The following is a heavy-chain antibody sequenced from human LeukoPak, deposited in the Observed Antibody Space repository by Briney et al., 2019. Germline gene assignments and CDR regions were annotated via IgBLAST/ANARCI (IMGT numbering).Heavy chain of an antibody. J-gene: IGHJ4*02. Sequence: GGSLRLSCAASGFTFSSYGMHWVRQAPGEGLEWVSSISATGDSTYSADSVKGRFTVSRDNSKNMLYLQMNSLRAEDTAVYYCAKDLHGDYVRWGDYWGQGTLVTVSS. D-gene: IGHD4-17*01. CDR1: GFTFSSYG. CDR3: AKDLHGDYVRWGDY. CDR2: ISATGDST. V-gene: IGHV3-23*01.